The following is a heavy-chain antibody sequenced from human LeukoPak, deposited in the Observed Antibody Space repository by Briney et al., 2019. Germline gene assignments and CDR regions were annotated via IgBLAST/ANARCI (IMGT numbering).Heavy chain of an antibody. V-gene: IGHV1-18*01. Sequence: GASVKVSCKASGYTFTSYGISWVRQAPGQGLEWMGWISAYSGNTNYAQKLQGRVTMTTDTSTSTAYMEVRSLRSDDTAVYYCARVTYYYDRRGYYIEPVPPDYWGQGTLVTVSS. CDR2: ISAYSGNT. CDR3: ARVTYYYDRRGYYIEPVPPDY. CDR1: GYTFTSYG. J-gene: IGHJ4*02. D-gene: IGHD3-22*01.